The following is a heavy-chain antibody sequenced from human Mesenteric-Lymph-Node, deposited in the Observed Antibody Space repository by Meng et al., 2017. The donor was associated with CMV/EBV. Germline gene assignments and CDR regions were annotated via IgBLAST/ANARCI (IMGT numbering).Heavy chain of an antibody. J-gene: IGHJ4*02. CDR1: GFTFTGYS. V-gene: IGHV3-11*06. CDR2: ISSSSAYT. CDR3: TRGAGTNPGFYFDY. Sequence: ASGFTFTGYSMNWIRQAPGKGLEWISYISSSSAYTNYADSVKGRFTISRDNAKNSLFLQMNSLRGEDMAVYYCTRGAGTNPGFYFDYWGQGALVTVSS. D-gene: IGHD2-8*01.